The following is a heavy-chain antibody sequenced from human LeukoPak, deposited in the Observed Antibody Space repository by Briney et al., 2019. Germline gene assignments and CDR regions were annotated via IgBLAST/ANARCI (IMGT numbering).Heavy chain of an antibody. V-gene: IGHV3-23*01. CDR3: AKVAPRYCSSTSCYLPFDY. CDR2: ISGSGGST. J-gene: IGHJ4*02. Sequence: GGSLRLSCAASGFTFSSYAMSWVRQAPGKGLEWVSAISGSGGSTYYADSVKGRFTISRDNSKNTLYLQMNSLRAEDTAVYYCAKVAPRYCSSTSCYLPFDYWGQGTLVTVSS. D-gene: IGHD2-2*01. CDR1: GFTFSSYA.